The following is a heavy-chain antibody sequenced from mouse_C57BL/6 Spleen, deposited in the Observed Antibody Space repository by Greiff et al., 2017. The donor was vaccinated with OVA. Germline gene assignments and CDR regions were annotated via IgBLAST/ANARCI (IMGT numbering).Heavy chain of an antibody. CDR1: GYTFTSYW. CDR3: ARTWDGNYIAMDD. CDR2: IDPNSGGN. D-gene: IGHD2-1*01. V-gene: IGHV1-72*01. J-gene: IGHJ4*01. Sequence: VQLQQPGAELVKPGASVKLSCKASGYTFTSYWMHWVKQRPGRGLEWIGRIDPNSGGNKYNEKFKSKATLTVDKPSSTAYMQLSSLTSEDAAVYYYARTWDGNYIAMDDWGQGTSVTVSS.